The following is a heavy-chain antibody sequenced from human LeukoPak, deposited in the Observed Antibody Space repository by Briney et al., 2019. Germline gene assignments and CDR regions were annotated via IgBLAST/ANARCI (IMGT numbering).Heavy chain of an antibody. Sequence: GGSLRLSCAASGFTVSSNYMSWVLQAPGKGLEWVSVIYSGGSTYYADSVKGRFTISRDNSKNTLYLQMNSLRAEDTAVYYCARDRLYDILTPGSGMDVWGQGTTVTVSS. D-gene: IGHD3-9*01. CDR2: IYSGGST. J-gene: IGHJ6*02. CDR1: GFTVSSNY. V-gene: IGHV3-53*01. CDR3: ARDRLYDILTPGSGMDV.